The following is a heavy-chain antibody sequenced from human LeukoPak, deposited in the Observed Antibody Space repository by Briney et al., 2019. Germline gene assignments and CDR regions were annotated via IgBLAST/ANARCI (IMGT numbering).Heavy chain of an antibody. CDR3: AREADGGYGWGFDY. V-gene: IGHV3-30-3*01. Sequence: GGSLRLSCAASGFTFSSYAMHWVRQAPGKGLEWVAVISYDGSNKYYADSVKGRFTISRDNSKNTLYLQMNSLRAEDTAVYYCAREADGGYGWGFDYWGQGTLVTVSS. J-gene: IGHJ4*02. CDR2: ISYDGSNK. D-gene: IGHD5-12*01. CDR1: GFTFSSYA.